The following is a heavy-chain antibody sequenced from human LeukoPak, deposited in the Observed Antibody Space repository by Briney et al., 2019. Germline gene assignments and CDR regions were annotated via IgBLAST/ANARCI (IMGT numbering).Heavy chain of an antibody. V-gene: IGHV4-34*01. J-gene: IGHJ6*03. Sequence: PETLSLTCAVYGGSFSGYYWSWIRQPPGKGLEWIGEINHSGSTNYNPSLKSRVTISVDTSKNQFSLKLSSVTAADTAVYYCARRPPYYGSGSYYYYYYMDVWGKGTTVTVSS. CDR2: INHSGST. D-gene: IGHD3-10*01. CDR1: GGSFSGYY. CDR3: ARRPPYYGSGSYYYYYYMDV.